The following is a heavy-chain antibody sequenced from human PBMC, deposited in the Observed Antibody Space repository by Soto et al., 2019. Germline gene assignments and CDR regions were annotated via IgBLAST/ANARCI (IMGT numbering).Heavy chain of an antibody. V-gene: IGHV1-3*01. J-gene: IGHJ4*02. CDR3: ARDFGSPSSPFDY. CDR2: IAAGNGNT. Sequence: KISCKASGYRIADYTIHWVRQAPGHGLEWMGWIAAGNGNTRFSQKFQGRLTITWDTPANIAYMELSSLRSEDTSLYYCARDFGSPSSPFDYWGQGTLVTVSS. CDR1: GYRIADYT. D-gene: IGHD6-6*01.